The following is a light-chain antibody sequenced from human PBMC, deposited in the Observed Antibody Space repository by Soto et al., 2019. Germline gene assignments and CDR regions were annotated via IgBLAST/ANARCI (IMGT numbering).Light chain of an antibody. CDR3: QQYNNWPPYT. J-gene: IGKJ2*01. V-gene: IGKV3-15*01. CDR2: GAS. CDR1: QSISSN. Sequence: EIVMTQSPATLSVFPGERATLSCRASQSISSNLAWYQQKPGQAPRLLIYGASARATGIPARFIGSGSGTEFTLTISSLQSEDFAIYYCQQYNNWPPYTFGQGTNLEIK.